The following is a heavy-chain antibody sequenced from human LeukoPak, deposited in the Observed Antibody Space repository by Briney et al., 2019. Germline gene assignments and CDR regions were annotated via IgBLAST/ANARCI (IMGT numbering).Heavy chain of an antibody. Sequence: GRSLRLSCAASGFTFSNYGMHWVRQAPGKGLEWVTIISYDGSNKYYSDSVKGRFTISRDNTKNSLYLQMNSLRAEDTAVYYCARDGGATLVRGVITFDYWGQGTLVTVSS. CDR3: ARDGGATLVRGVITFDY. CDR1: GFTFSNYG. J-gene: IGHJ4*02. D-gene: IGHD3-10*01. V-gene: IGHV3-30*03. CDR2: ISYDGSNK.